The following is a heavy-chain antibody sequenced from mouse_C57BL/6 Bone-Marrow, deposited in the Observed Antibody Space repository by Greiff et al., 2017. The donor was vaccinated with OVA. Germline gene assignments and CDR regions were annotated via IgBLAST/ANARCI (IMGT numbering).Heavy chain of an antibody. Sequence: QVQLQQPGAELVKPGASVKMSCKASGYTFTSYWITWVKQRPGQGLEWIGDIYPGSGSTNYNEKFKSKATLTVDTSSSTAYMQRSSLTSEDSAVYYCARANIYYDYAYYFDYWGQGTTLTVSS. V-gene: IGHV1-55*01. CDR1: GYTFTSYW. CDR3: ARANIYYDYAYYFDY. D-gene: IGHD2-4*01. J-gene: IGHJ2*01. CDR2: IYPGSGST.